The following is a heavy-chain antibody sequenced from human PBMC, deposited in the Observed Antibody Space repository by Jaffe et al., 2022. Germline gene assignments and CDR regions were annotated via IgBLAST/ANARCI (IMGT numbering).Heavy chain of an antibody. CDR3: ARDSGGYCSSTSCSNYYYYYMDV. V-gene: IGHV1-69*01. J-gene: IGHJ6*03. CDR2: IIPIFGTA. CDR1: GGTFSSYA. D-gene: IGHD2-2*01. Sequence: QVQLVQSGAEVKKPGSSVKVSCKASGGTFSSYAISWVRQAPGQGLEWMGGIIPIFGTANYAQKFQGRVTITADESTSTAYMELSSLRSEDTAVYYCARDSGGYCSSTSCSNYYYYYMDVWGKGTTVTVSS.